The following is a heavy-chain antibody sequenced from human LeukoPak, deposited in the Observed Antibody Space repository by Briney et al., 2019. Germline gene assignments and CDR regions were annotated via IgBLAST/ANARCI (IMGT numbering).Heavy chain of an antibody. CDR1: GNSVSSNSAA. CDR2: TYYRSKWYN. CDR3: ARAGIRYFDWLDN. V-gene: IGHV6-1*01. Sequence: SHTLSLTCAISGNSVSSNSAAWNWIRQSSSRGLEWLGRTYYRSKWYNDYAVSVKSRITINPDTSKNQFSLQLNSVTPEDTAVYYQARAGIRYFDWLDNWGQGTLVTVSS. D-gene: IGHD3-9*01. J-gene: IGHJ5*02.